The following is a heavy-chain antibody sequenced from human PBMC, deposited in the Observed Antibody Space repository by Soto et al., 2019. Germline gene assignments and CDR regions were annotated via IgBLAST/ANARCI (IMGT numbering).Heavy chain of an antibody. CDR1: GGSISSSNW. J-gene: IGHJ6*02. Sequence: PSETLSLTCAVSGGSISSSNWWSWVRQPPGKGLEWIGEIYHSGSTNYNPSLKSRVTISVHKSKNQFSLKLSSVTAADTAVYYCARRGKPRVYYDFWSGYYGDYYYYYGMDVWGQGTTVTVSS. CDR2: IYHSGST. D-gene: IGHD3-3*01. CDR3: ARRGKPRVYYDFWSGYYGDYYYYYGMDV. V-gene: IGHV4-4*02.